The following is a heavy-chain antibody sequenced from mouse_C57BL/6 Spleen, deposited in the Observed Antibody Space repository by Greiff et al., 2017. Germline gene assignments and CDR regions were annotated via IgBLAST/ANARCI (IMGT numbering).Heavy chain of an antibody. V-gene: IGHV1-26*01. J-gene: IGHJ4*01. CDR2: INPNNGGT. Sequence: EVQLQQSGPELVKPGASVKISCKASGYTFTDYYMNWVKQSHGKSLEWIGDINPNNGGTSYNQKFKGKATLTVDKSSSTAYMELRSLTSEDSAVYYCARPCTGDYYAMDYWGQGTSVTVSS. CDR3: ARPCTGDYYAMDY. D-gene: IGHD4-1*01. CDR1: GYTFTDYY.